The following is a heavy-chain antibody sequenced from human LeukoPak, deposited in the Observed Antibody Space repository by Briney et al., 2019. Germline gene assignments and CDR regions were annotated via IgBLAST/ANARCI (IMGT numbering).Heavy chain of an antibody. V-gene: IGHV3-23*01. CDR1: GFTFSSYA. CDR2: ISGSGGSTNSAKSGSGGST. J-gene: IGHJ4*02. CDR3: AKGRVWFDY. D-gene: IGHD6-13*01. Sequence: GGPLRLSCVTSGFTFSSYAISWVRQAPGKGLEWVSSISGSGGSTNSAKSGSGGSTYYADSVKGRFTISRDNSKNTLYLQMNSLRAEDTAVYYCAKGRVWFDYWGQGTLVTVSS.